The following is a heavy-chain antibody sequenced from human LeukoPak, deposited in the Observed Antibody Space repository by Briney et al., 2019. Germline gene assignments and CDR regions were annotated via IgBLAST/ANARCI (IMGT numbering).Heavy chain of an antibody. D-gene: IGHD2-2*01. V-gene: IGHV4-39*01. J-gene: IGHJ2*01. CDR2: IYYSGST. CDR3: AAIVVPAAPYWYFDL. CDR1: GGSISSSSYY. Sequence: SETLSLTCTVSGGSISSSSYYWGWFRQPPGKGLEWIGSIYYSGSTYYNPSLKSRVTISVDTSKNQFSLKLSSVTAADTAVYYCAAIVVPAAPYWYFDLWGRGTLVTVSS.